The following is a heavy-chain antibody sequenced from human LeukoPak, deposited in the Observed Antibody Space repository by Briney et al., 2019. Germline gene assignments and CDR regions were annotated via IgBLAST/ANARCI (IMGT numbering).Heavy chain of an antibody. J-gene: IGHJ4*02. Sequence: GGTLRPSCTVSGFTVSSNSMSWVRQAPGKGLEWVSFIYSDNTHYSDSVKGRFTISRDNSKNTLYLQTNSLRAEDTAVYYCARRAGAYSHPYDYWGQGTLVTVSS. CDR2: IYSDNT. D-gene: IGHD4/OR15-4a*01. CDR3: ARRAGAYSHPYDY. CDR1: GFTVSSNS. V-gene: IGHV3-53*01.